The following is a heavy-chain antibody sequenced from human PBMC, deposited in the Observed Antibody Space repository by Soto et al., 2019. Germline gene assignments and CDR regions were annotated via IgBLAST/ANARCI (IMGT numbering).Heavy chain of an antibody. CDR1: GFTFSNYA. CDR2: ISGSGGST. D-gene: IGHD6-13*01. J-gene: IGHJ4*02. CDR3: AKDQGSSWYEIGY. V-gene: IGHV3-23*01. Sequence: EVQLLESGGGLVQPGGSLRLSCAASGFTFSNYAVTWVRQAPGKGLEWVSSISGSGGSTYYADSVKGRFTISRDNSKNTLYLQVNSLRAEDTAVYYCAKDQGSSWYEIGYWGQGTLVTLSS.